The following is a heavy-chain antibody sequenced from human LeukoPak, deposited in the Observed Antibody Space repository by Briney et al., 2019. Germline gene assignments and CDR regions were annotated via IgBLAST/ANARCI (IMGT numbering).Heavy chain of an antibody. CDR1: GYTFNGYY. V-gene: IGHV1-2*02. D-gene: IGHD6-13*01. Sequence: ASVKVSCKASGYTFNGYYINWVRQAPGQSLEWIAWINPNSGATKFAEKFHGSVTLTRDTSVNTAYMELNNLTSDDTAVYFCARDRQYGSSWRRTSFDPWGQGTLVTVSS. CDR3: ARDRQYGSSWRRTSFDP. CDR2: INPNSGAT. J-gene: IGHJ5*01.